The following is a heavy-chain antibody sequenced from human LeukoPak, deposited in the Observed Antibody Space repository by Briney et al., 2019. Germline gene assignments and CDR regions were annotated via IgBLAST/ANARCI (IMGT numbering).Heavy chain of an antibody. J-gene: IGHJ4*02. CDR3: ARVAFAPTIAAADYFDY. V-gene: IGHV4-4*07. CDR1: GGSISSYY. Sequence: PSETLSLTCTVCGGSISSYYWSWIRQPAGKGLEWIGRIYTSGSTNYNPSLKSRVTMSVDTSKNQFSLKLSSVTAADTAVYYCARVAFAPTIAAADYFDYWGQGTLVTVSS. CDR2: IYTSGST. D-gene: IGHD6-13*01.